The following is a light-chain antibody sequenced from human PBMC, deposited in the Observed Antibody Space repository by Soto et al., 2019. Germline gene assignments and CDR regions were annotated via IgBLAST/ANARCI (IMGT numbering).Light chain of an antibody. V-gene: IGKV3-15*01. Sequence: EIVMTQSPATLSVSPGERATLSCRASQSVSSLLAWYQRKPGQAPRLLIYGASTRATGIPARFSGSGSGTALTITNSSLHSENFAVYYGQQYQNWSLTFGGVNKVEIK. CDR3: QQYQNWSLT. J-gene: IGKJ4*01. CDR1: QSVSSL. CDR2: GAS.